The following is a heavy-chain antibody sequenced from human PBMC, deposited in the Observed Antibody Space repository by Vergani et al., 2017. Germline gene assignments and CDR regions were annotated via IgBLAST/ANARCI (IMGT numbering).Heavy chain of an antibody. Sequence: QVQLVESGGGVVQPGRSLRLSCAVSGFRFSDYGMHWVRQAPGRGLEWVALISHDGDTTYYEDSVKGGFTISRDNSKNTLFLQMHSLRVEHTALYYCAKCPLNISTPDRGDLWVQGALVTVSS. V-gene: IGHV3-30*18. CDR3: AKCPLNISTPDRGDL. J-gene: IGHJ4*02. CDR1: GFRFSDYG. CDR2: ISHDGDTT. D-gene: IGHD2/OR15-2a*01.